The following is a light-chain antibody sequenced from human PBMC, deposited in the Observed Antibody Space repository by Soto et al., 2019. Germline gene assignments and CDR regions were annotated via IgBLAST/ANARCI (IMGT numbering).Light chain of an antibody. CDR2: DNN. Sequence: VLTQPPSVSAAPGQKVTISCSGSSSNIGNNYVSWYQQLPGTAPKLLIYDNNKRPSGIPDRFSGSKSGTSATLGITGLQTGDEADYYCGTWDSSLSAYNYVFGTGTKVTVL. J-gene: IGLJ1*01. CDR1: SSNIGNNY. V-gene: IGLV1-51*01. CDR3: GTWDSSLSAYNYV.